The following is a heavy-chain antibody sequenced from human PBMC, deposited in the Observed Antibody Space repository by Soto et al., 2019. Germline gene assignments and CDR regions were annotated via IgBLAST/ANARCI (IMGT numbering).Heavy chain of an antibody. Sequence: QVQLVQSEAEVRQPGASVKVSCTASGYTLTGYYLHWLRQAPGQGLEWMGWINPTSGGTRYAQKFQGWVTVTKDTSNRTAYREVTSLKFDDTAVYFCARGFGRNSLNKARNPIDLWGQGTLVTVSS. CDR3: ARGFGRNSLNKARNPIDL. J-gene: IGHJ4*03. D-gene: IGHD3-9*01. CDR1: GYTLTGYY. V-gene: IGHV1-2*04. CDR2: INPTSGGT.